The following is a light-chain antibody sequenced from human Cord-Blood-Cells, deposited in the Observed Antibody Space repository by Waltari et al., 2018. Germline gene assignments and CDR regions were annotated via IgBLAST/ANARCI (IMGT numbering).Light chain of an antibody. CDR2: WSS. CDR3: RKYYSAPLT. J-gene: IGKJ4*02. V-gene: IGKV4-1*01. CDR1: QSVLYSSNNKNY. Sequence: IVMTQSPDSLAVSLGETATTNCKSSQSVLYSSNNKNYLALNQQKPGQPPKLHIYWSSKRGTGVPDRISGSGSGTDCARTISSVMAGDVAVYSCRKYYSAPLTFGGGTKVEI.